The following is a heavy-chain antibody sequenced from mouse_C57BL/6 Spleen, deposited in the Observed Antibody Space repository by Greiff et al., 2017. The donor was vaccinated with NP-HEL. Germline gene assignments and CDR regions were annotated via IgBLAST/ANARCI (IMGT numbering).Heavy chain of an antibody. CDR2: IHPNSGST. CDR1: GYTFTSYW. CDR3: ARPPITTVVETFAY. V-gene: IGHV1-64*01. J-gene: IGHJ3*01. D-gene: IGHD1-1*01. Sequence: QVQLQQPGAELVKPGASVKLSCKASGYTFTSYWMHWVKQRPGQGLEWIGMIHPNSGSTNYNEKFKSKATLTVDKSSSTAYMQLSSLTSEDSAVYYCARPPITTVVETFAYWGQGTLVTVSA.